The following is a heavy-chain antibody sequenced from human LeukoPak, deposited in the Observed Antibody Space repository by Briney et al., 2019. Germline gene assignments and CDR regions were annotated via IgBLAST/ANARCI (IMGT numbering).Heavy chain of an antibody. CDR2: ITSGDFV. J-gene: IGHJ6*03. Sequence: GGSLRLSCAASGFTFSAYNMNWVRQAPGKGLEWVSSITSGDFVYFADSLKGRFTISRDNGKSSLYLQMNSLRAEDTAVYYCARGGFNMVRGVIIPSNSYFNYMDIWGKGTTVTVSS. CDR3: ARGGFNMVRGVIIPSNSYFNYMDI. V-gene: IGHV3-69-1*01. D-gene: IGHD3-10*01. CDR1: GFTFSAYN.